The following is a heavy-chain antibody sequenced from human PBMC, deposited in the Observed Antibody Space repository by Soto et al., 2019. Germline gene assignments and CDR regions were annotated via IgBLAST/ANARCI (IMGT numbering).Heavy chain of an antibody. V-gene: IGHV4-39*02. CDR2: IDYRGST. CDR3: TRLLTPYDTPGPSWFGP. Sequence: SETLSLTCTVSGDSISKSGHYWGWIRQPPGKELEWIGGIDYRGSTLYNPSLRSRITMSIDTSKKFFSLKLTSVSASDTALYYRTRLLTPYDTPGPSWFGPWGQGTLVTVSS. CDR1: GDSISKSGHY. D-gene: IGHD3-9*01. J-gene: IGHJ5*02.